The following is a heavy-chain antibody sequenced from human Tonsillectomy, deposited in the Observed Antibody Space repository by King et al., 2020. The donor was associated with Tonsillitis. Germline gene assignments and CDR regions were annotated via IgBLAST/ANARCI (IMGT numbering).Heavy chain of an antibody. CDR1: GDSVSSNSAL. Sequence: VQLQQSGPGLVKPSQTLSLTCAISGDSVSSNSALWNWIRQSPSRGLEWLGRTYYRSKWDIDYAVSVESRMTITPDTSKNQFSLHLNSVTPEDTAVYYCAGSWGTVNWYFDLWGRGTLVTVSS. J-gene: IGHJ2*01. CDR3: AGSWGTVNWYFDL. V-gene: IGHV6-1*01. D-gene: IGHD7-27*01. CDR2: TYYRSKWDI.